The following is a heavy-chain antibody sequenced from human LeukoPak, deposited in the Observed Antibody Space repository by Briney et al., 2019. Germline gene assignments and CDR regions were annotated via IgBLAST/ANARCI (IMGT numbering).Heavy chain of an antibody. CDR2: INFSGTT. Sequence: SETLSLTCAVSGGSISSSNWWSWVRQPPGKGLGWIGHINFSGTTYYNPSLQSRVTISVDRSMHQFSLNLNSVTAADTAVYYCARDSTIVGAPFDYWGQGTLVTVSS. CDR1: GGSISSSNW. D-gene: IGHD1-26*01. CDR3: ARDSTIVGAPFDY. V-gene: IGHV4-4*02. J-gene: IGHJ4*02.